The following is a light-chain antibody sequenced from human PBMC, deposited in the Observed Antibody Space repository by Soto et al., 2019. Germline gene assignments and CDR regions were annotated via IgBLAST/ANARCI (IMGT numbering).Light chain of an antibody. CDR3: QQYGSSPLT. CDR2: GAS. J-gene: IGKJ4*01. Sequence: EIVLTQSPGTLSLSPGERATLSCRASQSVSGEYLAWYQQKPGQAPRLLIYGASSRATGIPDRFRGSGSGADFTFTISRLEPEDFAVYYCQQYGSSPLTFGGGTKVEIK. V-gene: IGKV3-20*01. CDR1: QSVSGEY.